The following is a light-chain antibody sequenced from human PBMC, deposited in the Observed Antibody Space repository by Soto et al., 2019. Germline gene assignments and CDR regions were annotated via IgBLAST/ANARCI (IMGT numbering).Light chain of an antibody. J-gene: IGKJ3*01. CDR2: DAS. Sequence: EIVLTQSPATLSLSPGERATLSCRASQSVSIYLAWYQQKPGQAPRLLIYDASNRATGIPARFSGSGSGTDFTLTISSLEPEDFAVYYCQQRYSWPPLTFGPGTKVDI. CDR1: QSVSIY. CDR3: QQRYSWPPLT. V-gene: IGKV3-11*01.